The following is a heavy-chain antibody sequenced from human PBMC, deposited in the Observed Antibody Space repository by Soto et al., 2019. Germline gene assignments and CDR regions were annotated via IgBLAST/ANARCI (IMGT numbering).Heavy chain of an antibody. V-gene: IGHV4-39*01. CDR2: IYYSGST. CDR3: ARHERVILRFLEWLPRPFDY. CDR1: GGSISSSSYY. Sequence: SETLSLTCTVSGGSISSSSYYWGWIRQPPGKGLEWIGSIYYSGSTYYNPSLKSRVTISVDTSKNQFSLKLSSVTAADTAVYYCARHERVILRFLEWLPRPFDYWGQGTLVTVSS. J-gene: IGHJ4*02. D-gene: IGHD3-3*01.